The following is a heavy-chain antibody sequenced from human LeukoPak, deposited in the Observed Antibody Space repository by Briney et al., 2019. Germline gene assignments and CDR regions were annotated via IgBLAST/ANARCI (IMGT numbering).Heavy chain of an antibody. CDR1: GDSMSYYY. CDR2: VHYTGTT. V-gene: IGHV4-59*08. CDR3: ARQGGSYGPLDY. D-gene: IGHD3-10*01. J-gene: IGHJ4*02. Sequence: SETLSLTCTVSGDSMSYYYWSWIRQSPRKGLEWIAFVHYTGTTHYNPSLRSRVTISMDTSKNQYSLRLSSVTAEDTAVYYCARQGGSYGPLDYWGQGTLVTVSS.